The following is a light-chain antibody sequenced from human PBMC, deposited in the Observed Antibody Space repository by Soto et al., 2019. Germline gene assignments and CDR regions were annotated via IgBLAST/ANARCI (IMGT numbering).Light chain of an antibody. J-gene: IGKJ4*01. V-gene: IGKV1-33*01. CDR1: QDISNY. CDR2: DAS. CDR3: QQYDNLLT. Sequence: DIQMTQSPSSLSASVGDRVTITCQASQDISNYLNWYQQKPGKAPKLLIYDASNLETVVPSRFSGSGSGTDFTFTISSLQPEDLATYSCQQYDNLLTFGGGTKVEIK.